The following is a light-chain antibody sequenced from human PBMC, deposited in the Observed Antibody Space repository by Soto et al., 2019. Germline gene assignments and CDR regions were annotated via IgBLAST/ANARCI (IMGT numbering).Light chain of an antibody. CDR3: QQFTGSPHT. V-gene: IGKV3-20*01. CDR1: ESISISY. Sequence: EIVLTQSPGTLSLSPGERATLSCRASESISISYLAWYQQQTGQAPRLLISGASSRATGIPARFSVSGSGTDFTLTINRLEPEDFAVYYCQQFTGSPHTFGQGTKLESK. CDR2: GAS. J-gene: IGKJ2*01.